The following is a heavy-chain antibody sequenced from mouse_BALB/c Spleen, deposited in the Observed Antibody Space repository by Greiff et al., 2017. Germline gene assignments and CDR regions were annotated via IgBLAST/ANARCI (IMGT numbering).Heavy chain of an antibody. Sequence: VQLQQSGAELAKPGASVKMSCKASGYTFTSYWMHWVKQRPGQGLEWIGYINPSTGYTEYNQKFKDKATLTADKSSSTAYMQLSSLTSEDSAVYYCARKYYRYDDAMDYWGQGTSVTVSS. D-gene: IGHD2-14*01. CDR3: ARKYYRYDDAMDY. CDR1: GYTFTSYW. J-gene: IGHJ4*01. V-gene: IGHV1-7*01. CDR2: INPSTGYT.